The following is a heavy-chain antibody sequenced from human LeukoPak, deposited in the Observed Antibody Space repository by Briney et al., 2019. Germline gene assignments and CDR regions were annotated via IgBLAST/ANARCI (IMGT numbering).Heavy chain of an antibody. CDR1: GFTFSVYA. CDR3: AKPTGTGVAKWYFDS. CDR2: IRVSGGGAT. D-gene: IGHD3-10*01. Sequence: PGGSLRLSCAPSGFTFSVYAMTGVPHAPGEGLEWVSTIRVSGGGATYYAASVQGRLPISRDNSKNTLYLQMSSLRVEDTAVYYCAKPTGTGVAKWYFDSWGQGTLVTVSS. J-gene: IGHJ4*02. V-gene: IGHV3-23*01.